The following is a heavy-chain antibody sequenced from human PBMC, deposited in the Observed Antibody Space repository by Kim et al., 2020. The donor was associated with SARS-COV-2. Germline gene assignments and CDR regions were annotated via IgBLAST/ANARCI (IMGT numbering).Heavy chain of an antibody. V-gene: IGHV3-23*01. Sequence: GGSLRLSCAASGFTFSSYAMSWVRQAPGKGLEWVSAISGSGGSTYYADSVKGRFTISRDNSKNTLYLQMNSLRAEDTAVYYCAPDKVHYYDSSGYRGAWGQGTLVTVSS. CDR2: ISGSGGST. CDR1: GFTFSSYA. D-gene: IGHD3-22*01. J-gene: IGHJ5*02. CDR3: APDKVHYYDSSGYRGA.